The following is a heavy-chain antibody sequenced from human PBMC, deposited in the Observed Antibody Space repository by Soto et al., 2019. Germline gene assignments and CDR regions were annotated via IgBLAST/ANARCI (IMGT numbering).Heavy chain of an antibody. CDR2: ISYDGSNK. D-gene: IGHD6-6*01. Sequence: PGGSLRLSCAASGFTFSIYGMHLVRQSPGKGLEWVAVISYDGSNKYYADSVKGRFTISRDNSKNTLYLQMNSLRAEDTAVYYCAKDRASGSPSVDYFDYWVQGTLVTVSS. V-gene: IGHV3-30*18. CDR3: AKDRASGSPSVDYFDY. CDR1: GFTFSIYG. J-gene: IGHJ4*02.